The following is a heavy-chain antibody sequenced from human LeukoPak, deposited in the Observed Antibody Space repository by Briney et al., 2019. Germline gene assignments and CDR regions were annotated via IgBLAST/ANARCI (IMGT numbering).Heavy chain of an antibody. Sequence: GGSLSLSCSASGFTFSSYAMHWVRQAPGKGLQYVLAINSNGLSTYYTDSVKGRFTISRDNSKSTVYLQMSSLRAEDTAVYFCVKEMATITSPFDYWGQGTLGTVST. CDR1: GFTFSSYA. J-gene: IGHJ4*02. CDR2: INSNGLST. V-gene: IGHV3-64D*09. CDR3: VKEMATITSPFDY. D-gene: IGHD5-24*01.